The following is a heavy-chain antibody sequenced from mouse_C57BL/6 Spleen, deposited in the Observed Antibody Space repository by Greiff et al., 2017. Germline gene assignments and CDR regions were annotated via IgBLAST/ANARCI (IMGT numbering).Heavy chain of an antibody. Sequence: QVQLQQPGAELVRPGSSVKLSCKASGYTFTSYWMHWVKQRPIQGLEWIGNIDPSDSETHYNQKFKDKATLTVDKSSSTAYMQLSSLTSEDSAVYVCARDDDDAGWLAYWGQGTRVTVSA. CDR3: ARDDDDAGWLAY. CDR1: GYTFTSYW. V-gene: IGHV1-52*01. D-gene: IGHD2-4*01. J-gene: IGHJ3*01. CDR2: IDPSDSET.